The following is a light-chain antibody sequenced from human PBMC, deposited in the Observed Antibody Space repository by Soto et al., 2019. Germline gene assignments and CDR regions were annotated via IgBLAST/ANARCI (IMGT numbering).Light chain of an antibody. CDR2: WAS. CDR1: QSVLYSSNNLNY. Sequence: DIVMTQSPDPLAVSLGERATINCKSSQSVLYSSNNLNYLAWYQQKPGQPPKLLIYWASTRESGVPDRFSGSGSGTDFTLTISSLQAEDVAVYYCQQCYSTPSITFGQGTRLEIK. CDR3: QQCYSTPSIT. V-gene: IGKV4-1*01. J-gene: IGKJ5*01.